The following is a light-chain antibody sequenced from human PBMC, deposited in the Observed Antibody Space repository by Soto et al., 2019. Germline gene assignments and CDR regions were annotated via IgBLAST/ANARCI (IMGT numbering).Light chain of an antibody. CDR2: GAS. CDR3: KQYGSSPLT. V-gene: IGKV3-20*01. CDR1: QSVSSSY. Sequence: EIVLTQSPGTLSLSPGERATLSCRASQSVSSSYLAWYQQKPGQAPRLLIYGASSRATGIPDRFSGSGSGTDFTLTISRLEPEYFAVYYCKQYGSSPLTFGGGTKLDIK. J-gene: IGKJ4*01.